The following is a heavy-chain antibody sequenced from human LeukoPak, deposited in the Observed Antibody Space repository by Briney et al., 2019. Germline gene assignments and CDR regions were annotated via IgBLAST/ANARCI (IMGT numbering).Heavy chain of an antibody. CDR3: ARHYEHFDY. CDR1: GDSINSYY. CDR2: IYYSGST. V-gene: IGHV4-30-4*01. J-gene: IGHJ4*02. Sequence: SETLSLTCTVSGDSINSYYWSWIRQPPGKGLEWIGYIYYSGSTYYNPSLKSRVTISVDTSKNQFSLKLSSVTAADTAVYYCARHYEHFDYWGQGTLVTVSS. D-gene: IGHD4-17*01.